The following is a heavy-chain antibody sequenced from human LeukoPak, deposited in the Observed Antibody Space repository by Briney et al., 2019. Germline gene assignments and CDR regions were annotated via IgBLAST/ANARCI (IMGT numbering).Heavy chain of an antibody. V-gene: IGHV1-18*01. CDR3: ARRYCSSTSSHNWFDP. CDR1: GYTFTSYG. Sequence: ASVKVSCKASGYTFTSYGISWVRQAPGQGLEWMGWISAYNGNTNYAQKLQGRVTMTTDTSTSTAYMELRSLRSDDTAVYYCARRYCSSTSSHNWFDPWGQGTLVTVSS. CDR2: ISAYNGNT. D-gene: IGHD2-2*01. J-gene: IGHJ5*02.